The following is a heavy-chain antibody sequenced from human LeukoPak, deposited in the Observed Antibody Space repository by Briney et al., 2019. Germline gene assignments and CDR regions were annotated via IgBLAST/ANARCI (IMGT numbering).Heavy chain of an antibody. Sequence: PGGSLRLSCAASGFTFNNYEMIWVRQAPGKGLEWVSYISSSGSATHYTDSVKGRFTISRDNAKNSLYLQMNSLRVEDTAVYYCARWGVSRGFDYWGQGTLVAVSS. V-gene: IGHV3-48*03. D-gene: IGHD5/OR15-5a*01. CDR1: GFTFNNYE. J-gene: IGHJ4*02. CDR3: ARWGVSRGFDY. CDR2: ISSSGSAT.